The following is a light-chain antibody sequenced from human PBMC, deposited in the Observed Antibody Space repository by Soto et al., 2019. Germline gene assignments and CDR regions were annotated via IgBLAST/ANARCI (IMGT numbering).Light chain of an antibody. V-gene: IGKV1-5*01. Sequence: DLQMTQSPSTLSASIGDRVTITCRASQNINKWLAWYQQKPGKVPKLLIYDASGLGSGVPSRFSGSGSGTEFTLTISSLQPDDFATYYCQQYSSYSLTFGQGTRLE. CDR2: DAS. CDR3: QQYSSYSLT. J-gene: IGKJ2*01. CDR1: QNINKW.